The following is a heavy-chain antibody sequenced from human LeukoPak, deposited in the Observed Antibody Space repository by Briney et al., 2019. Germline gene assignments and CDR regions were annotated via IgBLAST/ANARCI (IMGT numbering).Heavy chain of an antibody. CDR2: INPSGGST. Sequence: GASVKVSCKASGYTFTSYYMHWVRQAPGQGLEWMGLINPSGGSTSYAQKFQGRVTMTRDTSTSTVYMELSSLRSEDAAVYYCARDGDYDFWSGYYTGTNWFDPWGQGTLVTVSS. D-gene: IGHD3-3*01. CDR3: ARDGDYDFWSGYYTGTNWFDP. J-gene: IGHJ5*02. CDR1: GYTFTSYY. V-gene: IGHV1-46*01.